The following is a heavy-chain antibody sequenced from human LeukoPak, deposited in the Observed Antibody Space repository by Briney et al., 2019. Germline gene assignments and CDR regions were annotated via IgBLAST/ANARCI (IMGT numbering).Heavy chain of an antibody. J-gene: IGHJ4*01. V-gene: IGHV3-33*01. D-gene: IGHD4-11*01. Sequence: GGSLRLSCAASGFIFSHHGMHWVRQAPGKGLEWVAVIWSDATNRFYADSVKGRFTISRDNSQNTVFLQMNSLRVKDTAIYYCARDAQRGFDYSYSLKNWGHGNLVTVSS. CDR1: GFIFSHHG. CDR3: ARDAQRGFDYSYSLKN. CDR2: IWSDATNR.